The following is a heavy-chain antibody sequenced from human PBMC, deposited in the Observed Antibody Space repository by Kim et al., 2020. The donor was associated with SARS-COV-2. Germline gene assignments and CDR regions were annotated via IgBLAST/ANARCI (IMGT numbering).Heavy chain of an antibody. CDR2: INGDGSIT. D-gene: IGHD2-2*01. CDR3: ARLHDASDLDY. J-gene: IGHJ4*02. CDR1: GFTFSNYW. Sequence: GGSLRLSCAASGFTFSNYWMHWVRQAPGKGLVWVSRINGDGSITAYADSVKGRCTISRDNAKNTLYLQMNSLRAEDTAVYYCARLHDASDLDYWGQGTLVTVSS. V-gene: IGHV3-74*01.